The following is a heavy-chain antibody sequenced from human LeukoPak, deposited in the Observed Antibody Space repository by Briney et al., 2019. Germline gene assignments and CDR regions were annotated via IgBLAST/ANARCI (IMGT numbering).Heavy chain of an antibody. CDR3: AKGAGSSGYYPDYFDY. V-gene: IGHV3-30*18. D-gene: IGHD3-22*01. J-gene: IGHJ4*02. CDR1: GFTFSSYG. CDR2: ISYDGSNK. Sequence: PGGSLRLSCAASGFTFSSYGMHCVRQAPGRGLEWVAVISYDGSNKYYADSVKGRFTISRDNSKNTLYLQMNSLRAEDTAVYYCAKGAGSSGYYPDYFDYWGQGTLVTVSS.